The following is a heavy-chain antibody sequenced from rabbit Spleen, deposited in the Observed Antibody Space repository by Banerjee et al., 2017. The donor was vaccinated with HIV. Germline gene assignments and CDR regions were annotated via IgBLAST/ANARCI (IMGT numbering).Heavy chain of an antibody. D-gene: IGHD7-1*01. J-gene: IGHJ4*01. CDR1: GFSFSSSYY. Sequence: QEQLEESGGDLVQPEGSLTLTCTASGFSFSSSYYMCWVRQAPGKGLEWIGCIGTGGGTYYASWAKGRFTISKTSSTTVTLRMTSLTDADTATYFCVRSYAHYAGYNYIGDFNLWGPGTLVTVS. CDR3: VRSYAHYAGYNYIGDFNL. V-gene: IGHV1S45*01. CDR2: IGTGGGT.